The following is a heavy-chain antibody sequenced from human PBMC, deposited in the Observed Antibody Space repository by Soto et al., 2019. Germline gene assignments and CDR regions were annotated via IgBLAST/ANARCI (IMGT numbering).Heavy chain of an antibody. Sequence: ASVKASCKASGYTFTSYYMHCVRQAPKQGLEWMGIINPSGGSTSYAQKFQGRVTMTRDTSTSTVYMELSSLRSEDTAVYYCARFQEVGEWYYGMDVWGQGTTVTVSS. D-gene: IGHD3-3*01. V-gene: IGHV1-46*01. CDR1: GYTFTSYY. CDR2: INPSGGST. J-gene: IGHJ6*02. CDR3: ARFQEVGEWYYGMDV.